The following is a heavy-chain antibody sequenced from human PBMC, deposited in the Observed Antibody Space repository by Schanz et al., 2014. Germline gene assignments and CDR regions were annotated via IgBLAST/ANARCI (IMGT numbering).Heavy chain of an antibody. CDR1: GFSFGTYA. Sequence: EVHLLESGGGLVQPGGSLRLSCAASGFSFGTYAMSWVRQAPGKGLLWVSSISGTGGDDTYYADSVRGRFTISRDNAENTLFLQMNSLRAEDTAVYYCAKSLESCPGGRCSRGYFDYWGQGTLVTVSS. J-gene: IGHJ4*02. CDR3: AKSLESCPGGRCSRGYFDY. CDR2: ISGTGGDDT. D-gene: IGHD2-8*02. V-gene: IGHV3-23*01.